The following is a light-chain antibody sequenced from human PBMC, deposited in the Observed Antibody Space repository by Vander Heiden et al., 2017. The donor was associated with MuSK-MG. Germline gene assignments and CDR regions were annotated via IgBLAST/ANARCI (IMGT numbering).Light chain of an antibody. J-gene: IGKJ5*01. CDR3: KQHYRIAQIT. CDR2: AAS. V-gene: IGKV1-39*01. CDR1: QSIDRH. Sequence: DIQLTQSPSSLSASIGDRVTITCRASQSIDRHLNWYQQKPGKAPKVLISAASSLQSGVPSGCSGSGSGTDFTLTISRLKSDDFGTYYCKQHYRIAQITFGQGTRLDMK.